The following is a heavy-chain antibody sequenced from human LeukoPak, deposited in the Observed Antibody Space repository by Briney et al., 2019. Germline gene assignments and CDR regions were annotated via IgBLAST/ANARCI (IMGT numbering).Heavy chain of an antibody. CDR1: GGSISSGSYY. Sequence: PSQTLSLTCTVSGGSISSGSYYWSWIRQHPGKVLEWIGYIYYSGSTYYNPSLKSRVTISVDPSKNQFSLKLSSVTAADTAVYYCARVPHNYYDSSGYYEYFQHWGQGTLVTVSS. V-gene: IGHV4-31*03. CDR3: ARVPHNYYDSSGYYEYFQH. CDR2: IYYSGST. D-gene: IGHD3-22*01. J-gene: IGHJ1*01.